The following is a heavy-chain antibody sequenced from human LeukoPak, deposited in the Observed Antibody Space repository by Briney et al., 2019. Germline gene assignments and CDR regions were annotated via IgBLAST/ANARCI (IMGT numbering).Heavy chain of an antibody. V-gene: IGHV3-30*04. CDR1: GFTFSSYA. CDR3: ARDYGSGRWYRWYFDC. D-gene: IGHD3-10*01. J-gene: IGHJ4*02. Sequence: PGRSLRLSCAASGFTFSSYAMHWVRQAPGKGLEWVAVISYDGSNKYYADSVKGRFTISRDNSKNTLYLQMNSLRAEDTAVYYCARDYGSGRWYRWYFDCWGQGTLVTVSS. CDR2: ISYDGSNK.